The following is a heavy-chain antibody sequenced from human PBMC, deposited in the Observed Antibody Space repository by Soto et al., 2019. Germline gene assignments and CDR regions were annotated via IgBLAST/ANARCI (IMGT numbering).Heavy chain of an antibody. V-gene: IGHV3-23*01. D-gene: IGHD6-19*01. CDR3: AKAHHRLVAVTVGYYFDY. Sequence: EEQLLETGGGLVQPGGSLRLSCAASGLTFRSYAMSWVGQAPGKGLEWVSAISGSGGSTYYADSVKGRFTISRDTSNNTLYLQINSLIAEDTAVYYSAKAHHRLVAVTVGYYFDYWGQGTLVTVSS. CDR2: ISGSGGST. CDR1: GLTFRSYA. J-gene: IGHJ4*02.